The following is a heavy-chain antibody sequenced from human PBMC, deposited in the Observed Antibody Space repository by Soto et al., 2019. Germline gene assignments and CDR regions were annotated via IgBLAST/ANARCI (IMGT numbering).Heavy chain of an antibody. CDR2: INAGNGNT. D-gene: IGHD1-1*01. J-gene: IGHJ6*02. CDR3: ARGPGTGMDV. CDR1: GYTFTSYA. V-gene: IGHV1-3*05. Sequence: QVQLVQSGAEEKKPGASVKVSCKASGYTFTSYAMHWVRQAPGQRLEWMGWINAGNGNTKYSQKFQGRVTITRATAASRAYMELSSRRSEDTAVYYCARGPGTGMDVWGRGTTVTVSS.